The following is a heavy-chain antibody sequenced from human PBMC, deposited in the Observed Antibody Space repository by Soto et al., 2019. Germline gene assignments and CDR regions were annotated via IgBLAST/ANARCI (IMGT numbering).Heavy chain of an antibody. CDR3: ARDRSPGSSSWYDY. CDR2: TYYGSKWYN. D-gene: IGHD6-13*01. CDR1: GDSVSSNSAA. V-gene: IGHV6-1*01. Sequence: PSQTRSLTCXISGDSVSSNSAAWNWIRQSPSRGLEWLGRTYYGSKWYNDYAVSVKGRITINPDTSKNQFSLHLHSVTPEDTAVYYCARDRSPGSSSWYDYWGQGALVTV. J-gene: IGHJ4*02.